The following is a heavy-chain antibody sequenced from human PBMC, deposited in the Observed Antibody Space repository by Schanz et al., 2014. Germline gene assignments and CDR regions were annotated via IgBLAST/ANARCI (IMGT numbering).Heavy chain of an antibody. Sequence: QVQLQESGPGLVKPSETLSLTCSVSGGSIRNYYWNWIRQPPGKGVEWIGYIHYSGSTNYNPSLESRAAMSEHPPKNQSPRKLSSVTAADTAVYYCARLNYDSSGYPYYYGMDVWGQGTTVTVSS. CDR3: ARLNYDSSGYPYYYGMDV. CDR1: GGSIRNYY. V-gene: IGHV4-59*08. J-gene: IGHJ6*02. D-gene: IGHD3-22*01. CDR2: IHYSGST.